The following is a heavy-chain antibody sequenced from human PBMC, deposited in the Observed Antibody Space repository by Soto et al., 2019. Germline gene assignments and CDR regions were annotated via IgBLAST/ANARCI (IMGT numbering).Heavy chain of an antibody. CDR2: INPNSGST. Sequence: GASVKVSCKASGYTFTSYYMHWVRQAPGQGLEWMGLINPNSGSTNYAQKFQGWVTMTRDTSISTAYMELSRLRSDDTAVYYCAREYCGGDCYSDWFDPWGQGTLVTVSS. CDR3: AREYCGGDCYSDWFDP. D-gene: IGHD2-21*02. V-gene: IGHV1-2*04. CDR1: GYTFTSYY. J-gene: IGHJ5*02.